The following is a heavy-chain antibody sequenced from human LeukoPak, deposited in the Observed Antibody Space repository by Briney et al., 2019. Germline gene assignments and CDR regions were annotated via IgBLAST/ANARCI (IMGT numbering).Heavy chain of an antibody. CDR1: GFTFSSYA. D-gene: IGHD6-25*01. Sequence: GGSLRLSCAASGFTFSSYAMSWVRQAPGKGLEWVSAITGSGGSTYYADSVKGRFTISRDNSKNTLYLQMNSLRAEDTAVYYCARDTSPSIAAVGYDAFDIWGQGTMVTVSS. CDR2: ITGSGGST. CDR3: ARDTSPSIAAVGYDAFDI. V-gene: IGHV3-23*01. J-gene: IGHJ3*02.